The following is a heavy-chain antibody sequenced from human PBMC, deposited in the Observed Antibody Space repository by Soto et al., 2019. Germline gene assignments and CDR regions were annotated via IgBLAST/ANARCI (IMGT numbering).Heavy chain of an antibody. D-gene: IGHD2-2*01. V-gene: IGHV3-53*01. CDR3: ARDQVPAALLGWFDP. Sequence: GGSLRLSCAASGFTVSSNYMSWVRQAPGKGLEWVSVIYSGGSTYYADSVKGRFTISRDNSKNTLYLQMNSLRAEDTAVYYCARDQVPAALLGWFDPWGQGTLVTVSS. CDR1: GFTVSSNY. CDR2: IYSGGST. J-gene: IGHJ5*02.